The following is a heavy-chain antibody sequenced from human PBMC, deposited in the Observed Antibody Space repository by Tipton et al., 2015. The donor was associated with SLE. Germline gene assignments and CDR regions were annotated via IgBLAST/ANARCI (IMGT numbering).Heavy chain of an antibody. V-gene: IGHV3-30*04. D-gene: IGHD5-12*01. CDR2: ISDDGSNK. J-gene: IGHJ4*02. CDR1: GFTFSSYA. CDR3: ARDSRWLPDY. Sequence: SGFTFSSYAMHWVRQVPGKGLECVAVISDDGSNKHYADSMKGRFTISKDDSRNTLHLEMNSLRAEDTALYYCARDSRWLPDYWGQGTLVTVSS.